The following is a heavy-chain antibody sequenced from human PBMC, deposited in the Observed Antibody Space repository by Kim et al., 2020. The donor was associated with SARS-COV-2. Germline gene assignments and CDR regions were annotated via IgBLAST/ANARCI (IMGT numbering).Heavy chain of an antibody. V-gene: IGHV3-33*05. CDR1: GFTFSSHG. CDR2: ISLDGSNK. J-gene: IGHJ4*02. D-gene: IGHD2-2*01. Sequence: GGSLRLSCAASGFTFSSHGMHWVRQAPGKGLEWVAIISLDGSNKYYGDSVKGRFTISRDNSQNTVYLQMSSLKTEDTALYYCARGPTSPRTCAFDYWGQG. CDR3: ARGPTSPRTCAFDY.